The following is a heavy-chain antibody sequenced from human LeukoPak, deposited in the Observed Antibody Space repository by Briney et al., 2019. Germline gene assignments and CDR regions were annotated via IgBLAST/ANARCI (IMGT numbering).Heavy chain of an antibody. CDR1: GFTFSSYG. J-gene: IGHJ3*02. Sequence: PGRSLRLSCAASGFTFSSYGMHWVRQAPGKGLEWVAVISYDGSNKYYADSVKGRFTISRDNSKNTLYLQMNSLRAEDTAVYYCAKDTRTTGDAFDIWGQGTMVTVSS. CDR2: ISYDGSNK. CDR3: AKDTRTTGDAFDI. D-gene: IGHD1-1*01. V-gene: IGHV3-30*18.